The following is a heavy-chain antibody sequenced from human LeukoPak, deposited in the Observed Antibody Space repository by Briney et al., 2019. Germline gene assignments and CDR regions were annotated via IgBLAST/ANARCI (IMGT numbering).Heavy chain of an antibody. CDR3: ARELDAHYDSSGYLVY. V-gene: IGHV3-33*01. D-gene: IGHD3-22*01. CDR2: IWYDGSNK. CDR1: GFTFSSYG. J-gene: IGHJ4*02. Sequence: GGSLRLSCVASGFTFSSYGMHWVRQAPGKGLEWVAVIWYDGSNKYYADSVKGRFTISRDNSKNTLYLQMNSLRAEDTAVYYCARELDAHYDSSGYLVYWGQGTLVTVSS.